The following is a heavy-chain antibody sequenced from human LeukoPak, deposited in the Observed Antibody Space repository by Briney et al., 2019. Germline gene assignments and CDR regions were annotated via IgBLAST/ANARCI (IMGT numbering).Heavy chain of an antibody. CDR2: IYYSGST. D-gene: IGHD4-17*01. Sequence: SETLSLTCTVSGGSISSGGYYWSWIRQHPGKGLEWIGYIYYSGSTYYNPSLKSRVTISVDRSKNQFSLKLSSVTAADTAVYYCARGSYGDSYYFDYWGQGALVTVSS. CDR1: GGSISSGGYY. CDR3: ARGSYGDSYYFDY. V-gene: IGHV4-31*03. J-gene: IGHJ4*02.